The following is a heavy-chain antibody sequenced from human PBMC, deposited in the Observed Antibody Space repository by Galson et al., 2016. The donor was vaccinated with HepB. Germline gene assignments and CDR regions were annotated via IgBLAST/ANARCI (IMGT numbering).Heavy chain of an antibody. J-gene: IGHJ5*02. CDR2: PYYRSKWFN. CDR1: GDSFSSNSAA. D-gene: IGHD2/OR15-2a*01. Sequence: CAISGDSFSSNSAAWTWIRRSPLRGLEGRGRPYYRSKWFNENAVSVKSRISIHPDTSKNQFSLQLNSVTPEDTAVYYCARVRCSTFRCQNWFDPWGQGTLVTVSS. CDR3: ARVRCSTFRCQNWFDP. V-gene: IGHV6-1*01.